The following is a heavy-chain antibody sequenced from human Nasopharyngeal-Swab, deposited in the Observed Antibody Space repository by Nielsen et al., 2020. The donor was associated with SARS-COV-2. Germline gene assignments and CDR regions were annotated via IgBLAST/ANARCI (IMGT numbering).Heavy chain of an antibody. CDR3: ARASAQTAKYFLH. V-gene: IGHV1-18*04. CDR1: GYTFTGYY. J-gene: IGHJ1*01. Sequence: ASVKVSCKASGYTFTGYYMHWVRQAPGQGLEWMGWISAYNGSTKYEQKFQGRVTMTTDTSTETAYMELTSLRSDDTAVYYCARASAQTAKYFLHWGQGTLVTVSS. CDR2: ISAYNGST.